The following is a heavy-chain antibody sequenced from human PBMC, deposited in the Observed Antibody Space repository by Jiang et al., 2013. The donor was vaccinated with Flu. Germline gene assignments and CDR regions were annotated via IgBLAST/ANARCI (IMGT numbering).Heavy chain of an antibody. Sequence: RLSCEGSGFSFGSYAMTWVRQAPGKGPEWVSSISGAGDITLYADAVKGRFTISIDSLKKMLFLQMDSLRAEDTAIYYCAKDSYYYDSSNFYFFDYWGQGTLVTVSS. CDR1: GFSFGSYA. D-gene: IGHD3-22*01. V-gene: IGHV3-23*01. CDR2: ISGAGDIT. CDR3: AKDSYYYDSSNFYFFDY. J-gene: IGHJ4*02.